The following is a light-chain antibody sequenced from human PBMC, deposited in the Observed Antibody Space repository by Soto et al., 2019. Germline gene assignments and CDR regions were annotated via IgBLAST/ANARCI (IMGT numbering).Light chain of an antibody. V-gene: IGKV1-39*01. CDR2: AAS. CDR3: QQSYSTLMYT. Sequence: DFPMTQSPSSLSASVGDRVTITCRASQSISNYLNWYQQKPGKAPKLLIYAASSLQSGVPSRFSGSGSRTDFTITISSLQPEDFATYYCQQSYSTLMYTSGQGTKLEIK. CDR1: QSISNY. J-gene: IGKJ2*01.